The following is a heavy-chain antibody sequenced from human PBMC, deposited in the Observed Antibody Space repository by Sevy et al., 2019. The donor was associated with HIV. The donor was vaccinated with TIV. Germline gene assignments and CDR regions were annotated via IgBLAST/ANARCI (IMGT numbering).Heavy chain of an antibody. D-gene: IGHD5-12*01. J-gene: IGHJ6*02. CDR3: TTDAREWLQGGFHYFYGLNV. CDR2: FDPEDGET. Sequence: ASVKVSCKVSGDSLTKLNIHWVRQVPTKGLEWMGGFDPEDGETIYAPKFQGRVIVTEDTSAQTAYMELWSLRSEDTAVYYCTTDAREWLQGGFHYFYGLNVWGQGTTVTVSS. V-gene: IGHV1-24*01. CDR1: GDSLTKLN.